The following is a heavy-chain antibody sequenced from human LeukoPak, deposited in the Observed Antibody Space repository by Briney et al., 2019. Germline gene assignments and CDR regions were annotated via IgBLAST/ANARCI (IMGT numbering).Heavy chain of an antibody. V-gene: IGHV4-59*01. J-gene: IGHJ4*02. CDR3: ARRGSGYGTFDY. CDR1: GGSISSYY. Sequence: PSETLSLTCTVSGGSISSYYWSWIRQPPGKGLEWIGYIYYSGSTNYNPSLKSRVTISVDTSKNQFSLKLSSVTAADTAVYYCARRGSGYGTFDYWGQGTLVTVSP. D-gene: IGHD3-22*01. CDR2: IYYSGST.